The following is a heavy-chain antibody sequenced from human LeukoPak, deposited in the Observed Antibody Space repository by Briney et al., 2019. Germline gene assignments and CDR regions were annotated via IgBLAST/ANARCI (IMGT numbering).Heavy chain of an antibody. D-gene: IGHD3-3*01. V-gene: IGHV3-30*04. J-gene: IGHJ4*02. CDR2: ISYDGSNK. CDR1: GFTFSSYA. CDR3: ARDGGYDFWSGYYQDY. Sequence: GGYLRLSCAASGFTFSSYAMHWVRQAPGKGLEWVAVISYDGSNKYCADSVKGRFTISRDNSKNTLYLQMNSLRAEDTAVYYCARDGGYDFWSGYYQDYWGQGTLVTVSS.